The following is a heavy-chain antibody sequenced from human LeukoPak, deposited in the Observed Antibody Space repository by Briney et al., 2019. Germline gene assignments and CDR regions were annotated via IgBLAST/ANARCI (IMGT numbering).Heavy chain of an antibody. Sequence: ASVKVSCKASGYTFSDYDVNWVRQAPGQGLEWTGRMNPTSGDTGYAQKFQGRVTMTRSMSRNTAYMELSRLRSEDTAVYFCARVVMKAFYYYYMDGWGKGTTIIISS. CDR2: MNPTSGDT. V-gene: IGHV1-8*01. J-gene: IGHJ6*03. D-gene: IGHD2-21*01. CDR1: GYTFSDYD. CDR3: ARVVMKAFYYYYMDG.